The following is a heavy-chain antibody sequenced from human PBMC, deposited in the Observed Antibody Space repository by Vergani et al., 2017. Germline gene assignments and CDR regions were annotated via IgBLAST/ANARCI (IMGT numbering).Heavy chain of an antibody. CDR1: GFTFSSYA. V-gene: IGHV3-21*01. Sequence: EVQLLESGGGLVQPGGSLRLSCAASGFTFSSYAMSWVRQAPGKGLEWVSSISSSSSYIYYADSVKGRFTISRDNAKNSLYLQMNSLRAEDTAVYYCAREASDYYDSSGYSPHDAFDIWGQGTMVTVSS. CDR3: AREASDYYDSSGYSPHDAFDI. D-gene: IGHD3-22*01. CDR2: ISSSSSYI. J-gene: IGHJ3*02.